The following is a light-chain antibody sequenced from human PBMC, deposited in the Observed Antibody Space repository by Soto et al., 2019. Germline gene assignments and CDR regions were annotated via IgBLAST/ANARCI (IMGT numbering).Light chain of an antibody. J-gene: IGKJ1*01. CDR1: QSVLYSSNNNNY. CDR2: WAS. CDR3: QQYYNLPWT. V-gene: IGKV4-1*01. Sequence: DIVMTQSPDSLAVSLGERATINCRSSQSVLYSSNNNNYLAWYQQKPGQPPKLLIYWASSRESGVPDRFSGSGSGTEFTLTISSLQAEDVAVYYCQQYYNLPWTFSQGTKVEIK.